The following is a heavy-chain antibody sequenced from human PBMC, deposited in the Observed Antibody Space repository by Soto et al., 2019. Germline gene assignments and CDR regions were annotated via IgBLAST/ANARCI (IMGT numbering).Heavy chain of an antibody. CDR1: GGSISSGGYY. CDR3: ARENIVATTHYNWFDP. D-gene: IGHD5-12*01. V-gene: IGHV4-31*03. J-gene: IGHJ5*02. CDR2: IYYSGST. Sequence: SETLSLTCTVSGGSISSGGYYWSWIRQHPGKGLEWIGYIYYSGSTYHNPSLKSRVTISVDTSKNQFSLKLSSVTAADTAVYYCARENIVATTHYNWFDPWGQGTLVTVSS.